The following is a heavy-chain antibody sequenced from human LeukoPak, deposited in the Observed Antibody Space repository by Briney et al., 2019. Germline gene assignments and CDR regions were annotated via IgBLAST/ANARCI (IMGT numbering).Heavy chain of an antibody. J-gene: IGHJ5*02. CDR2: ISAYNGNT. CDR1: GYTFTSYG. V-gene: IGHV1-18*01. CDR3: ARVRVPAAMSRVDNWFAP. D-gene: IGHD2-2*01. Sequence: GASVKVCGKASGYTFTSYGISWVRQAPGQGLEWMGWISAYNGNTNYAQKLQGRVTMTTDTSTSTAYMELRSLRSDDTAVYYCARVRVPAAMSRVDNWFAPWGQGTLVTVSS.